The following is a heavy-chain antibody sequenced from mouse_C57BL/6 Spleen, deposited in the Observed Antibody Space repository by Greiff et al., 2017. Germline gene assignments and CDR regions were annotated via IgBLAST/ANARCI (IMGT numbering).Heavy chain of an antibody. CDR2: IWSGGST. V-gene: IGHV2-2*01. J-gene: IGHJ4*01. Sequence: VQLKESGPGLVQPSQSLSITCTVSGFSLTSYGVHWVRQSPGKGLEWLGVIWSGGSTDSNAAFISRLSISKDNSKSQVFFKMNSLQADDTAIYYCARNSNFAMDYWGQGTSVTVSS. CDR3: ARNSNFAMDY. CDR1: GFSLTSYG. D-gene: IGHD1-1*01.